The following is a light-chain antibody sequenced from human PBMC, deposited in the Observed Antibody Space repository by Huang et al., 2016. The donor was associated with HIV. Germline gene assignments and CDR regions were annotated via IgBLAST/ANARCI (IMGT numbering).Light chain of an antibody. CDR2: KAS. Sequence: DIQMTQSASTLSASVGDRVTITCRASQTISNWLAWYQQKPGKAPNLLIYKASTLGSGVPSRFSGSGSGTEFTLTISSLQPDDFATYYCHHYNSYSGAFGQGTKVEIK. V-gene: IGKV1-5*03. J-gene: IGKJ1*01. CDR1: QTISNW. CDR3: HHYNSYSGA.